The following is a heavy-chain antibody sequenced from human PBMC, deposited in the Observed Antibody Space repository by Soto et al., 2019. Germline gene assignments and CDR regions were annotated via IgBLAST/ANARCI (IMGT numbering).Heavy chain of an antibody. CDR1: GFTVSSNY. CDR2: IYSGGST. V-gene: IGHV3-53*01. J-gene: IGHJ5*02. Sequence: GGSLRLSCAASGFTVSSNYMSWVRQAPGKGLEWVSVIYSGGSTYYADSVKGRFTISRDNSKNTLYLQMNSLRAEDTAVYYCAREVAGTGWFDPWGQGTLVTVSS. CDR3: AREVAGTGWFDP. D-gene: IGHD6-19*01.